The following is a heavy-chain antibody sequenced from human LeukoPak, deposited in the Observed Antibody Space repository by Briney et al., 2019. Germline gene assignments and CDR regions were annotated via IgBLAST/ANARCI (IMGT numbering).Heavy chain of an antibody. CDR3: ATGGIAAPFDY. D-gene: IGHD6-13*01. CDR2: INHSGST. Sequence: NPSETLSLTCTVSGYSISSGYYWSWIRQPPGKGLEWIGEINHSGSTNYNPSLKSRVTISVDTSKNQFSLKLSSVTAADTAVYYCATGGIAAPFDYWGQGTLVTVSS. J-gene: IGHJ4*02. V-gene: IGHV4-38-2*02. CDR1: GYSISSGYY.